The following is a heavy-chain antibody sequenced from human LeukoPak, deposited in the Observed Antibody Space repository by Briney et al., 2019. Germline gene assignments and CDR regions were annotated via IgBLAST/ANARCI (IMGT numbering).Heavy chain of an antibody. D-gene: IGHD6-13*01. CDR2: FYYSGST. V-gene: IGHV4-30-2*03. CDR3: ARLVVSSWYHEVLLGRDY. CDR1: GGSISSGGYS. Sequence: PSQTLSLTCAVSGGSISSGGYSWGWIRQPPGKGLEWLGSFYYSGSTYYKPSLKSRVTISVDTSKNQFSLKLSSVTAADTAVYYCARLVVSSWYHEVLLGRDYWGQGTPVTVSS. J-gene: IGHJ4*02.